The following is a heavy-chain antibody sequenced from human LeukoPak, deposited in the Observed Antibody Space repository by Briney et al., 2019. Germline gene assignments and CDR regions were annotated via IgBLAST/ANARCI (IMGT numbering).Heavy chain of an antibody. CDR3: ARQGFAEDPSYYDRKPELWYFDL. Sequence: SETLSLTCTVSGGSISSYYWSWIRQPPGKGLEWIGYIYTSGSTNYNPSLKSRVTISVDTSKNQFSLKLSSVTAADTAVYYCARQGFAEDPSYYDRKPELWYFDLWGRGTLVTVSS. J-gene: IGHJ2*01. D-gene: IGHD3-22*01. V-gene: IGHV4-4*09. CDR1: GGSISSYY. CDR2: IYTSGST.